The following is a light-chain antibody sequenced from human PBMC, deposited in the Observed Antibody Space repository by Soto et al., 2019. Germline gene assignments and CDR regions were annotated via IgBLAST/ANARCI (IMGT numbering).Light chain of an antibody. V-gene: IGLV2-23*01. CDR2: EGS. J-gene: IGLJ1*01. Sequence: QSALTQPASVSGSPGQSITISCTGTSSDVGSYNLVSWYQRHPGKAPKLMIYEGSKRPSGVSDLFSGSKSGNTASLTISGLQAEDEADYYCCSYAGSSTYVFGTGTKLT. CDR1: SSDVGSYNL. CDR3: CSYAGSSTYV.